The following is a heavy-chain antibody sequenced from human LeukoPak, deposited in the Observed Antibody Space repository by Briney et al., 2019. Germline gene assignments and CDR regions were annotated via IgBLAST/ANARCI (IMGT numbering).Heavy chain of an antibody. CDR2: MNPNSGNT. V-gene: IGHV1-8*01. CDR1: GYTFTSYD. Sequence: ASVKVSCKASGYTFTSYDINWVRQATGQGPEWMGWMNPNSGNTGYAQKFQGRVTMTRNTSISTAYMELSSLRSEDTAVYFCARKGPANYYYYMDVWGKGTTVTVSS. D-gene: IGHD2-2*01. J-gene: IGHJ6*03. CDR3: ARKGPANYYYYMDV.